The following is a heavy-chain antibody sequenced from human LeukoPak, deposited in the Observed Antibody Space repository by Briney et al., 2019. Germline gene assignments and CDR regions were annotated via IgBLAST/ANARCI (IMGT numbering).Heavy chain of an antibody. CDR2: MNGEGTTI. V-gene: IGHV3-74*01. CDR3: ATARNLRFEY. CDR1: GLTFRTTW. J-gene: IGHJ4*02. Sequence: PGGSLRLSGATSGLTFRTTWMHWVLQAPGKGLMWVSRMNGEGTTIDYADSVKGRFTVSRDYAKNTLFLQMNNLRTEDTALYFCATARNLRFEYWGQGSLVIVSA. D-gene: IGHD1-14*01.